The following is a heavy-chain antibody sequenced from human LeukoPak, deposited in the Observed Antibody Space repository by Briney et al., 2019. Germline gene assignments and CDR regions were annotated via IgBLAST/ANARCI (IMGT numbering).Heavy chain of an antibody. CDR1: GGSISSYY. J-gene: IGHJ4*02. CDR2: IYYSGST. Sequence: SETLSLTCTVSGGSISSYYWSWIRQPPGKGLEWIGYIYYSGSTNYNPSLKSRVTISVDTSKNQFSLKLSSVTAADTAVYYCARGGYGGYGPYFDYWGQGTLVTVSS. D-gene: IGHD4-17*01. V-gene: IGHV4-59*01. CDR3: ARGGYGGYGPYFDY.